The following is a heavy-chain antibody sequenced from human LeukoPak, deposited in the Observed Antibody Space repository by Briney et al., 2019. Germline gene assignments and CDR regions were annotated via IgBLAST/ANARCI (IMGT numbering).Heavy chain of an antibody. CDR3: ARDLSGSPRHFDY. V-gene: IGHV3-21*01. D-gene: IGHD1-26*01. Sequence: GGSLRLSCAASGFTFSSYSMNWVRQGPGKGLEWVSSISSSSSYIYYADSVKGRFTISRDNAKNSLYLQMNSLRAEDTAVYNCARDLSGSPRHFDYWGQGTLVTVSS. CDR2: ISSSSSYI. J-gene: IGHJ4*02. CDR1: GFTFSSYS.